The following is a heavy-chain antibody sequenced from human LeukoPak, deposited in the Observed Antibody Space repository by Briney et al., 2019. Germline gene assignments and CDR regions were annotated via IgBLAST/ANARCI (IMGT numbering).Heavy chain of an antibody. V-gene: IGHV3-48*02. CDR1: GLTFSSYS. D-gene: IGHD2-15*01. CDR3: ARTAAGYYGLDV. Sequence: GGSLRLSCAASGLTFSSYSMNWVRQAPGKGLEWVSYISSRSSTIYYAGSVKGRFTISRDNAKNSLYLQMNSLRDEDTAVYYCARTAAGYYGLDVWGQGTTVTVSS. CDR2: ISSRSSTI. J-gene: IGHJ6*02.